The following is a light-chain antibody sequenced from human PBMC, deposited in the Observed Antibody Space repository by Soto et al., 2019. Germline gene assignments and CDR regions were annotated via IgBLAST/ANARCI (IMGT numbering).Light chain of an antibody. CDR2: KAS. CDR3: QQYNSYSGT. CDR1: QSISSW. V-gene: IGKV1-5*03. Sequence: DIQMTQSPSTLSASVGDRVTISCRASQSISSWLAWYQQKPGKAPKLLIYKASSLESGVPSRFSGSGSGTEFTLTISSLQPDHFATYYCQQYNSYSGTFGQGTKVEIK. J-gene: IGKJ1*01.